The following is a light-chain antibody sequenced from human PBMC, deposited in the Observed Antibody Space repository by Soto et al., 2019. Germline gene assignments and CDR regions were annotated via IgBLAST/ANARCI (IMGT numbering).Light chain of an antibody. CDR3: QKYDNAPLT. Sequence: DIQMTQAPSSLSASVGDRVTITCRARQDISTHLAWYQQKPGKVPKLLISSAYTLQSGVPPRFSGSGSGTDFTLTISSLQPEDVATYYCQKYDNAPLTFGGGTKMEIK. CDR1: QDISTH. CDR2: SAY. J-gene: IGKJ4*01. V-gene: IGKV1-27*01.